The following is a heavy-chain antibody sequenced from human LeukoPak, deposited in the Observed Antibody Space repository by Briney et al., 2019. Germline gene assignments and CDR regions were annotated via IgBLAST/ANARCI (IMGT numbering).Heavy chain of an antibody. CDR1: GGSISRYH. J-gene: IGHJ4*02. V-gene: IGHV4-59*01. Sequence: SETLSLTCAVSGGSISRYHWSWIRQPPEKGLEWIGYIWYSGTTNYNPSLKSRVTMSVDTSKNHFSLRLSSVTAADTAVYYCVRTISDGSGDYWGQGILVTVSA. CDR3: VRTISDGSGDY. CDR2: IWYSGTT. D-gene: IGHD3-10*01.